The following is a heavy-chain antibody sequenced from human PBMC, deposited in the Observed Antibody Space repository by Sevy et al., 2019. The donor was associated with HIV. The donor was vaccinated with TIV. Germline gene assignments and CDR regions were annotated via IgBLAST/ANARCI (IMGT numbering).Heavy chain of an antibody. Sequence: GGSLRLSCAASGFTFSSYGMHWVRQAPGKGLEWVAVISYNGRNQYYADSVKGRFTISKDDSKNTLYLQLNSLRAEDTAVYYCARFVGYCSGGRCSIIDFWGQGTLVTVSS. CDR1: GFTFSSYG. V-gene: IGHV3-30*03. CDR2: ISYNGRNQ. J-gene: IGHJ4*02. CDR3: ARFVGYCSGGRCSIIDF. D-gene: IGHD2-15*01.